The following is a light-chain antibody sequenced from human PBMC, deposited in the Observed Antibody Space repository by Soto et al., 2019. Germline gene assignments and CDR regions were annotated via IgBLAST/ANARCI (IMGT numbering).Light chain of an antibody. V-gene: IGLV1-40*01. J-gene: IGLJ2*01. Sequence: QSVLTQPPSVSGAPGQRVTISCTGSSSNIGAGYDVHWYQQLPGTAPKILIYGNINRPSGVPDRFSGSKSGTSASLAITGLQADDEADYYCQSYDSSLSVVFGGGTKLTVL. CDR3: QSYDSSLSVV. CDR1: SSNIGAGYD. CDR2: GNI.